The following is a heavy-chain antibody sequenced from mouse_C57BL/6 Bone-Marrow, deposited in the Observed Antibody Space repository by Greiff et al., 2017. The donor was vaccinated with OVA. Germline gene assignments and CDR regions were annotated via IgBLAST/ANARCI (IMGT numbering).Heavy chain of an antibody. V-gene: IGHV1-64*01. CDR3: ARFSTVDAMDY. J-gene: IGHJ4*01. CDR2: IHPNSGST. CDR1: GYTFTSYW. D-gene: IGHD1-1*01. Sequence: QVQLKQSGAELVKPGASVKLSCKASGYTFTSYWMHWVKQRPGQGLEWIGMIHPNSGSTNYNEKFKSKATLTVDKSSSTAYMQLSSLTSEDSAVYYCARFSTVDAMDYWGQGTSVTVSS.